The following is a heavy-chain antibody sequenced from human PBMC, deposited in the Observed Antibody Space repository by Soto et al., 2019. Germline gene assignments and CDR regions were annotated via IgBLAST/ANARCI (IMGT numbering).Heavy chain of an antibody. CDR3: ARVVDYYDPYYYYGMDV. CDR2: ISSSSSYI. J-gene: IGHJ6*02. Sequence: EVQLVESVGGLVKPAGSLKLSCAASGFTFSTYSMNWVRQAPGKGLEWVSSISSSSSYIYYADSVKGRFTISRDNDKNLLYLQMNSQRAEDTAVYYCARVVDYYDPYYYYGMDVWGQGTTVTVSS. V-gene: IGHV3-21*01. D-gene: IGHD3-22*01. CDR1: GFTFSTYS.